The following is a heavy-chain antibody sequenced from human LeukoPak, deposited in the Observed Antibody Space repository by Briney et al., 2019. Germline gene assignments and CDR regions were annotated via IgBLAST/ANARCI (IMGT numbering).Heavy chain of an antibody. CDR1: GFTVSSNY. J-gene: IGHJ4*02. D-gene: IGHD6-19*01. V-gene: IGHV3-23*01. CDR2: ISGSGGST. CDR3: AKDRIAVAAATPDY. Sequence: GGSLRLSCAASGFTVSSNYMSWVRQAPGKGLEWVSGISGSGGSTYYADSVKGRFTIPRDNSKNTMYMQMNSLRAEDTAVYYCAKDRIAVAAATPDYWGQGALVTVSS.